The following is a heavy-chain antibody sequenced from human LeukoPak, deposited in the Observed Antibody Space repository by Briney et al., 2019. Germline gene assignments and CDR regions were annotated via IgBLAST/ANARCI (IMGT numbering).Heavy chain of an antibody. CDR1: GFTFNSYS. D-gene: IGHD5-18*01. CDR2: IWNDGSNK. J-gene: IGHJ4*02. Sequence: PGGSLRLSCAASGFTFNSYSMHWVRQAPGKGLEWVALIWNDGSNKYYAGSVNGRFTISRDNSKNTLYLQMNSLRAEDTAVYYCARDRGYNYGRPFDYWGQGTLVTVSS. CDR3: ARDRGYNYGRPFDY. V-gene: IGHV3-33*01.